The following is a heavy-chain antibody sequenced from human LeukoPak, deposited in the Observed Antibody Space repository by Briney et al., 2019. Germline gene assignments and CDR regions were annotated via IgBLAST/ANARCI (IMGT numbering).Heavy chain of an antibody. V-gene: IGHV4-39*01. D-gene: IGHD4-23*01. Sequence: PSETLSLTCTVSGDSISSSDYYWGWIRQPPGKGLEWIGSISYSGTAYYNPSLKSRVTMSVDTSKSQFALKLSSVTAADTAMYCCARHLSYGGNSAWGYWGQGTLVTVSS. CDR3: ARHLSYGGNSAWGY. CDR1: GDSISSSDYY. J-gene: IGHJ4*02. CDR2: ISYSGTA.